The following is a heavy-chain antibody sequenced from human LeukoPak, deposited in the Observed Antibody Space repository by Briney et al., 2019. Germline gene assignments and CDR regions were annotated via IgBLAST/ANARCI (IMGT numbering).Heavy chain of an antibody. J-gene: IGHJ6*02. V-gene: IGHV1-2*02. CDR3: ARALRFLGMDV. Sequence: ASVKVSCKASGYTFTGYYMHWVRQAPGQGLEWMGWINPNSGGTNYAQKFQGRVTMTRDTSTSTVYMELSSLRSEDTAVYYCARALRFLGMDVWGQGTTVTVSS. CDR1: GYTFTGYY. D-gene: IGHD3-3*01. CDR2: INPNSGGT.